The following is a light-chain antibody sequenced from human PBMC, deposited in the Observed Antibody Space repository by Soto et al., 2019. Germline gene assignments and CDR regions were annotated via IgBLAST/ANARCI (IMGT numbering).Light chain of an antibody. CDR3: QQYNNWPRT. Sequence: ETLMTQSAATLSVSPGERVTLSCRASQSVNSNLAWYQQKPGQAPRLLIYGASTRVTGIPARFSGSGSGTDFTLAISSLQSEDFAVYYCQQYNNWPRTVGQGTKVEVK. J-gene: IGKJ1*01. V-gene: IGKV3-15*01. CDR2: GAS. CDR1: QSVNSN.